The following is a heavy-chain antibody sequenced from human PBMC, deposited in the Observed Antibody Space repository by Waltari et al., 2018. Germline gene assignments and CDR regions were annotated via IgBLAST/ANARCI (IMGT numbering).Heavy chain of an antibody. CDR2: INHSGST. CDR1: GWSFSGYS. V-gene: IGHV4-34*01. J-gene: IGHJ6*02. CDR3: ASPGGRIVVENYYYYGMDV. Sequence: QVQLQQWGAGLLKPSETLSLTCAVYGWSFSGYSWSWIRQPPGTGLEWIGEINHSGSTNYNPSLKSRVTISVDTSKNQFSLKLSSVTAADTAVYYRASPGGRIVVENYYYYGMDVWGQGTTVTVSS. D-gene: IGHD3-22*01.